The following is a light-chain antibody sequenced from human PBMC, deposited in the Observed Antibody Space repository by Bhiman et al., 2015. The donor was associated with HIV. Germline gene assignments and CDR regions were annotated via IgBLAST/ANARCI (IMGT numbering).Light chain of an antibody. CDR3: AAWDDSLNVV. V-gene: IGLV1-44*01. CDR2: SNN. Sequence: QSVLTQPPSASGTPGQRVTISCSGSTSNIGTYYVYWYQQLPGTAPKLLIYSNNQRPSGVPDRFSGSKSGTSASLAISGLQSEDEADYYCAAWDDSLNVVFGGGTKLTVL. J-gene: IGLJ2*01. CDR1: TSNIGTYY.